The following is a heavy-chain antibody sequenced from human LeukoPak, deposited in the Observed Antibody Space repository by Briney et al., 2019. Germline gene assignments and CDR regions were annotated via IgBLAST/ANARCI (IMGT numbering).Heavy chain of an antibody. CDR3: ARMYDYTHYYYYYMDV. CDR2: INPSGGST. J-gene: IGHJ6*03. V-gene: IGHV1-46*01. CDR1: GYTFTSYY. Sequence: GASVKVSCKASGYTFTSYYMHWVRQAPGQGLEWMGIINPSGGSTSSAQKLQGRVTMTTDTSTSTAYMELRSLRSDDTAVYYCARMYDYTHYYYYYMDVWGKGTTVTVSS. D-gene: IGHD4-11*01.